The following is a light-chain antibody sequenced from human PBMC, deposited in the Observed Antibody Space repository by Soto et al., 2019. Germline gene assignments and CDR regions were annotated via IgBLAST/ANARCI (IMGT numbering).Light chain of an antibody. CDR2: SNN. V-gene: IGLV1-44*01. CDR1: SSNIGSNV. J-gene: IGLJ3*02. CDR3: ETWDDSLNGPV. Sequence: QSVLTQPPSASGTPGQRVTISCSGGSSNIGSNVVNWYQQLPGTAPKLLIYSNNQRPSGVPDRFSGSKSGTSASLAISGLQSEDEADYYCETWDDSLNGPVFGGGTKRPS.